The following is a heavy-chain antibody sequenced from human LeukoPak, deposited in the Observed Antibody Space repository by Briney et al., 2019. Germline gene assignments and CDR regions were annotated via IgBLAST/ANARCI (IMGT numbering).Heavy chain of an antibody. D-gene: IGHD3-3*01. V-gene: IGHV4-59*12. CDR2: IYYSGST. CDR3: ARDSANNYDFWSGYYTNWFDP. CDR1: GGSISSYY. J-gene: IGHJ5*02. Sequence: SETLSLTCTVSGGSISSYYWSWIRQPPGKGLEWIGYIYYSGSTNYNPSLKSRVTISVDTSKNQFSLKLSSVTAADTAVYYCARDSANNYDFWSGYYTNWFDPWGQGTQVTVSS.